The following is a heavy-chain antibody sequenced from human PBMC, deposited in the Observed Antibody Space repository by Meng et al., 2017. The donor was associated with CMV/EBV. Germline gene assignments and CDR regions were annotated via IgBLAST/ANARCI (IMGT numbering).Heavy chain of an antibody. CDR3: ARDPGSPPGGIDY. CDR1: GFTFSSYS. J-gene: IGHJ4*02. CDR2: ISSSSTI. Sequence: GGSLRLSCAASGFTFSSYSMNWVRQAPGKGLEWVSYISSSSTIYYADSVKGRFTISRDNAKNSLYLQMNSLRAEDTAVYYCARDPGSPPGGIDYWGQGTLVTVSS. V-gene: IGHV3-48*04. D-gene: IGHD3-16*01.